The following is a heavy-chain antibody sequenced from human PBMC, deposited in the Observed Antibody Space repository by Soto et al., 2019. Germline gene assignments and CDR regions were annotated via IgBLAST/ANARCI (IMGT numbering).Heavy chain of an antibody. CDR2: IKSKTDGGTT. D-gene: IGHD3-3*02. V-gene: IGHV3-15*07. Sequence: GGSLRLSCAASGFTFSNAWMNWVRQAPGKGLEWVGRIKSKTDGGTTDYAAPVKGRFTISRDDSKNTAYLQMNSLKTEDTAVYYCTRPAQYISIFGPDYYYYYGMDFWGQGTSVPVSS. CDR3: TRPAQYISIFGPDYYYYYGMDF. J-gene: IGHJ6*02. CDR1: GFTFSNAW.